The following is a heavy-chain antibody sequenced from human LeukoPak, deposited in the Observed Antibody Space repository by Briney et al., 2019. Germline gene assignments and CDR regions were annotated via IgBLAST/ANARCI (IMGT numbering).Heavy chain of an antibody. CDR3: ARGASVVAGSDDAFDI. J-gene: IGHJ3*02. V-gene: IGHV3-48*03. CDR1: GFTFSSYE. Sequence: GGSLRLSCAASGFTFSSYEMNWVRQAPGKGLEWVSYISSSGSTIYYADSVKGRFTISRDNAKNSLYLQMNSLRAEDTAVYYCARGASVVAGSDDAFDIWGQGTMVTVSS. D-gene: IGHD6-19*01. CDR2: ISSSGSTI.